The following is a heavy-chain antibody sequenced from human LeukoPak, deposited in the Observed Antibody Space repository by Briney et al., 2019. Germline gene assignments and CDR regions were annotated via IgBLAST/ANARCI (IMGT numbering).Heavy chain of an antibody. CDR3: ARDHCNGGRCYSMANFDY. J-gene: IGHJ4*02. CDR1: GYTFTSYG. D-gene: IGHD2-15*01. Sequence: ASVKVSCKVSGYTFTSYGISWVRQAPGQGLEWMGWTSAYNGDTNFAQNFQGRVTLTTDTSTSIAYMELRSPRSDDTAIYYCARDHCNGGRCYSMANFDYWGQGTLVTVSS. V-gene: IGHV1-18*01. CDR2: TSAYNGDT.